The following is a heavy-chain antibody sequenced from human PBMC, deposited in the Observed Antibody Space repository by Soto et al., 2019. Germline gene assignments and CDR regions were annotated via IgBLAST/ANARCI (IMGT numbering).Heavy chain of an antibody. Sequence: SLRLSCAASGFTFSSYGMHWVRQAPGKGLEWVAVIWYDGSNKYYADSVKGRFTISRDNSKNTLYLQMNSLRAEDTAVYYCAKTDGSGSRKDYYGMDVWGQGTTVTVSS. CDR2: IWYDGSNK. V-gene: IGHV3-33*06. D-gene: IGHD3-10*01. J-gene: IGHJ6*02. CDR3: AKTDGSGSRKDYYGMDV. CDR1: GFTFSSYG.